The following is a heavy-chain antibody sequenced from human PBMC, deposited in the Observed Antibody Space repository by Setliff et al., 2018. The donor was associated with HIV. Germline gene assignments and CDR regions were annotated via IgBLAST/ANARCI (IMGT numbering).Heavy chain of an antibody. J-gene: IGHJ4*02. D-gene: IGHD5-12*01. Sequence: SETLSLTCSVSGGSISSSSDYWGWIRQPPGKGLEWIGNIYSSGSTNYNPSLKSRVTISVDMAKNQFSLRLSSVTAADTAVYYCAREGDGYSYWGQGTLVTVSS. V-gene: IGHV4-61*05. CDR2: IYSSGST. CDR3: AREGDGYSY. CDR1: GGSISSSSDY.